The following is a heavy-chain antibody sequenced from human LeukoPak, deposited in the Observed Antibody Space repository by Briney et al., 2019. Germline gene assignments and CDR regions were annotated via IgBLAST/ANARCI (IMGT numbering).Heavy chain of an antibody. CDR1: GFTFSYFG. Sequence: GGSLRLSCAASGFTFSYFGMHWVRQAPGKGLEWVAVISYDGSNKYYADSVKGRFTISRDNSKNTLYLQMNSLRTEDTAVYYCAKGIVSTSAGGFDYWGQGTLVIVSS. J-gene: IGHJ4*02. D-gene: IGHD2-2*01. CDR2: ISYDGSNK. CDR3: AKGIVSTSAGGFDY. V-gene: IGHV3-30*18.